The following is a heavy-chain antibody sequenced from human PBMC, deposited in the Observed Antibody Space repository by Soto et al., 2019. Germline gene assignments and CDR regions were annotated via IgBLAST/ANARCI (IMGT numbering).Heavy chain of an antibody. CDR1: GFIFSSYW. Sequence: GGSLRLSCAASGFIFSSYWMNWVRQAPGKGLEWVASINQDGREKYYVDSVKGRFTISRDNAKNSLYLQVNSLRAEDTAVYYCARDGEAAGLYLDYWGQGTLVTVSS. CDR3: ARDGEAAGLYLDY. V-gene: IGHV3-7*01. CDR2: INQDGREK. D-gene: IGHD6-25*01. J-gene: IGHJ4*02.